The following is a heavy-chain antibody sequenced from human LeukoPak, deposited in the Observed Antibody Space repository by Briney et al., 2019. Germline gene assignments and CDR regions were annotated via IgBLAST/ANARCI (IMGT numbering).Heavy chain of an antibody. CDR1: GDTFSSYA. J-gene: IGHJ4*02. V-gene: IGHV1-69*13. D-gene: IGHD3-10*01. Sequence: GASVKVSCKASGDTFSSYAISWVRQAPGQGLEWMGGIIPIFGTANYAQKFQGRVTITADESTSTAYMELSSLRSEDTAVYYCASLTMVREYYFDYWGQGTLVTVSS. CDR2: IIPIFGTA. CDR3: ASLTMVREYYFDY.